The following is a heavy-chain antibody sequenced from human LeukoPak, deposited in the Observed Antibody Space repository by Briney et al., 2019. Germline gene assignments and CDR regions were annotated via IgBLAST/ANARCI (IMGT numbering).Heavy chain of an antibody. V-gene: IGHV3-53*01. Sequence: GGSLRLSCAASGFTFSDYGMSWVRQAPGKGLEWVSVIYSGGSTFYADSVKGRFTISRDNSKNTVYLQMNTLRAEDTAVYYCAREILSWGQGTLVTVSS. CDR3: AREILS. CDR2: IYSGGST. J-gene: IGHJ5*02. D-gene: IGHD3-16*01. CDR1: GFTFSDYG.